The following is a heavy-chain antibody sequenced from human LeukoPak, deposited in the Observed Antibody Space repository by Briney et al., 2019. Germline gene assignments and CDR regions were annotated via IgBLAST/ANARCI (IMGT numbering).Heavy chain of an antibody. CDR1: GYSISSGYY. CDR3: ASEGGIQQLSWFDP. Sequence: SETLSLTCAVSGYSISSGYYWGWIRQPPGKGLEWIGSIYHSGSTYYNPSLKSRVTISVDTSKNQFSLKLSSVTAADTAVFYCASEGGIQQLSWFDPWGQGTLVTVS. V-gene: IGHV4-38-2*01. J-gene: IGHJ5*02. CDR2: IYHSGST. D-gene: IGHD1-1*01.